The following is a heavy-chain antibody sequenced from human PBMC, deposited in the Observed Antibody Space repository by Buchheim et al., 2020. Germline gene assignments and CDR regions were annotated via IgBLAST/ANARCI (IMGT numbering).Heavy chain of an antibody. J-gene: IGHJ2*01. D-gene: IGHD6-13*01. Sequence: VQLRESGGGLVQPGGSLRLSCAASGFIFTNYAMNWVRLAPGKGLEWVSVISYDGSTKYYADSVKGRFPISRDNSKNTLYLQMNSLRAEDTAVYYCAKAGGSSWYRWYFDLWGRGTL. CDR2: ISYDGSTK. CDR3: AKAGGSSWYRWYFDL. V-gene: IGHV3-30*18. CDR1: GFIFTNYA.